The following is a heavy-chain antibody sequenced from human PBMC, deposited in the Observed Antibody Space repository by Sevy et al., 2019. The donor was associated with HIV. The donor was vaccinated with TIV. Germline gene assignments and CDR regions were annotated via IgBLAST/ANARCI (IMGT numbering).Heavy chain of an antibody. V-gene: IGHV3-23*01. D-gene: IGHD2-2*01. CDR2: FSFGCGKI. CDR3: AREGCSKPHDY. CDR1: GFTFSNYA. J-gene: IGHJ4*02. Sequence: GGSLRLSCVASGFTFSNYAMSWVRQAPGKGMEWVSTFSFGCGKINYAHSVKGRFTISRDNSKNTLYLQMNSLRAEDTALYYCAREGCSKPHDYWGQGTLVTVSS.